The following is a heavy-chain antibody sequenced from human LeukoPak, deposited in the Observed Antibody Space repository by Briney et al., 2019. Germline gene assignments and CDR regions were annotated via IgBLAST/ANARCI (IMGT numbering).Heavy chain of an antibody. V-gene: IGHV3-15*01. CDR3: TTVGDNWNDVRDAFDI. CDR2: IKSKTDGGTT. D-gene: IGHD1-1*01. CDR1: GFTFSNYA. Sequence: PGGSLRLSCAASGFTFSNYAMTWVRQAPGKGLEWVGRIKSKTDGGTTDYAAPVKGRFTISRDDSKNTLYLQMNSLKTEDTAVYYCTTVGDNWNDVRDAFDIWGQGTMVTVSS. J-gene: IGHJ3*02.